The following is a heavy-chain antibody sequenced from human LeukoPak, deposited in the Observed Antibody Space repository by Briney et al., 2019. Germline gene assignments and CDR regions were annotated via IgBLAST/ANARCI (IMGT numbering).Heavy chain of an antibody. D-gene: IGHD2-2*01. CDR1: GGSISSYY. CDR2: IYYSGST. Sequence: SETLSLTCTVSGGSISSYYWSWIRQPPEKGLEWIGYIYYSGSTNYNPSLKSRVTMSVDTSKNQFSLKLSSVTAADTAVYYCARVALGYCSSTSCRAAFDIWGQGTMVTVSS. J-gene: IGHJ3*02. CDR3: ARVALGYCSSTSCRAAFDI. V-gene: IGHV4-59*01.